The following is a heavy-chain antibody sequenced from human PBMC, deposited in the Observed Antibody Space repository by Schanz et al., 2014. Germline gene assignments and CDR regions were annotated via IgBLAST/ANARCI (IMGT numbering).Heavy chain of an antibody. J-gene: IGHJ4*02. D-gene: IGHD4-17*01. CDR1: GYSFISHA. Sequence: QVQLVQSGAEMKKPGASVKVSCKASGYSFISHAIHWVRQAPGQRLEWMGWINAANGNTRYSQKFQDKVTITADTSTTTAYMELSGLRSEDTAVYYCARGYGDSPTDFWGQGTLVTVSS. CDR2: INAANGNT. V-gene: IGHV1-3*01. CDR3: ARGYGDSPTDF.